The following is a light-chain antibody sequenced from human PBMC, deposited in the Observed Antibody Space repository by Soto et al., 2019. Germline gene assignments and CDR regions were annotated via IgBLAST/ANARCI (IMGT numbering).Light chain of an antibody. Sequence: IQMTQSPSSLSASVGERVTITCRASQRIRTDLNWYQQRPGKAPKVLIYVASTLQTGVPSRFSGSSSVTDFKLTITSLQPEDFALYYCQQSYKNPHTFGGGTRVEIK. CDR1: QRIRTD. V-gene: IGKV1-39*01. CDR3: QQSYKNPHT. J-gene: IGKJ4*01. CDR2: VAS.